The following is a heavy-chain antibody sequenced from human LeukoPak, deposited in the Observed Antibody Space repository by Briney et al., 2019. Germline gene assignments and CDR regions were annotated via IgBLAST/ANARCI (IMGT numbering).Heavy chain of an antibody. Sequence: GGSLRLSCAASGFTFSSYGMRWVRQAPGKGLEWVGFIRYDGSNKYYADSVKGRFTISRDNSKNTLYLQMNSLRAEDTAVYYCAKDRCSSTSCYGDYWGQGTLVTVHS. V-gene: IGHV3-30*02. J-gene: IGHJ4*02. D-gene: IGHD2-2*01. CDR1: GFTFSSYG. CDR2: IRYDGSNK. CDR3: AKDRCSSTSCYGDY.